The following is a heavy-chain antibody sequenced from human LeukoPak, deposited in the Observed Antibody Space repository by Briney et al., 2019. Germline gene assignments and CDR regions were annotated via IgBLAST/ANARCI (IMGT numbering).Heavy chain of an antibody. V-gene: IGHV4-39*01. Sequence: PSETLSLTCTVSGGSISSSSYCWGWIRQPPGKGLEWIGSIYYSGSTYYNPSLKSRVTISVDTSKNQFSLKLSSVTAADTAVYYCAKNEGAFDIWGQGTMVTVSS. CDR1: GGSISSSSYC. CDR3: AKNEGAFDI. D-gene: IGHD1-1*01. J-gene: IGHJ3*02. CDR2: IYYSGST.